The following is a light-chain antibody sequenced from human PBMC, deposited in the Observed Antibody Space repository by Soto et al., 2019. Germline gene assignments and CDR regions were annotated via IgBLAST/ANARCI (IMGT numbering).Light chain of an antibody. J-gene: IGLJ2*01. CDR3: QSYDSSLSVV. V-gene: IGLV1-40*01. CDR2: GNS. Sequence: QSVLTQPPSVSGAPGQRVTISCTGSSSNIGAGYDVHWYKQLPGTAPKLLIYGNSNRPSGVPDRFSGSKSGTSASLAITGLQAEDEADYYCQSYDSSLSVVFGGGTQLTVL. CDR1: SSNIGAGYD.